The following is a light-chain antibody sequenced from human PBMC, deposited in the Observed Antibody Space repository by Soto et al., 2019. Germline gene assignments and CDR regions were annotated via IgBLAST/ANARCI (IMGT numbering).Light chain of an antibody. Sequence: EIVLTQCPGTLSLSPGERATLSCRASQSVSSNYLAWYQQKPGQAPRLLIYGASSRATGIPDRFSGSGSGTDFTLTISRLEPEDFAVYYCQQYDDSITFGQGTRLEIE. CDR1: QSVSSNY. CDR3: QQYDDSIT. V-gene: IGKV3-20*01. CDR2: GAS. J-gene: IGKJ5*01.